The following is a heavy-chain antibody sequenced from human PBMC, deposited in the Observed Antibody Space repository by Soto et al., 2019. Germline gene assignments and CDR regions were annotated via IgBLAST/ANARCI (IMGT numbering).Heavy chain of an antibody. J-gene: IGHJ4*02. CDR2: ISYDGSNK. D-gene: IGHD3-16*01. Sequence: QVQLVESGGGVVQPGRSLRLSCAASGFTFSSYGMHWVRQAPGKGLEWVAVISYDGSNKYYADSVKGRFTISRDNSKNTLYLQMNSRRAEDTAVYYCAKDLGGAVDYWGQGTLVTVSS. V-gene: IGHV3-30*18. CDR1: GFTFSSYG. CDR3: AKDLGGAVDY.